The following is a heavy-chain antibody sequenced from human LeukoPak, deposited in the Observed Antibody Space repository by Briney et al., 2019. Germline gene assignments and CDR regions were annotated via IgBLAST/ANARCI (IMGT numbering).Heavy chain of an antibody. V-gene: IGHV3-23*01. J-gene: IGHJ4*02. D-gene: IGHD6-6*01. CDR1: GFMFSRYA. Sequence: GGSLRLSCAASGFMFSRYAMIWVRQTPGKGLEWVSAITETGAGTYYADSVKGRFTMSRDNSRNTVYLQMDSLRAEDTAVYYCAKGSHSSSSGISIFDYWGQGTLVTVSS. CDR3: AKGSHSSSSGISIFDY. CDR2: ITETGAGT.